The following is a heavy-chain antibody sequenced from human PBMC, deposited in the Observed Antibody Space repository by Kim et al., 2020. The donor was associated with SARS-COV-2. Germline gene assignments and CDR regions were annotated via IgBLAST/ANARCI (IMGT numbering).Heavy chain of an antibody. CDR3: ARKPYGSGKGWFDP. CDR2: ISAYNGNT. CDR1: GYTFTSYG. Sequence: ASVKVSCKASGYTFTSYGISWVRQAPGQGLEWMGWISAYNGNTNYAQKLQGRVTMTTDTSTSTAYMELRSLRSDDTAVYYCARKPYGSGKGWFDPWGQGTLVTVSS. D-gene: IGHD3-10*01. V-gene: IGHV1-18*04. J-gene: IGHJ5*02.